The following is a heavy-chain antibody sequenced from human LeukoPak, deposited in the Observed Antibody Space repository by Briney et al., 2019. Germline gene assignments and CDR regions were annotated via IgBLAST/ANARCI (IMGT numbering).Heavy chain of an antibody. CDR3: GRGPAYHGDGPGF. V-gene: IGHV3-74*01. D-gene: IGHD3-10*01. CDR1: GFTFSTYW. J-gene: IGHJ4*02. CDR2: IKSDGSST. Sequence: GGSLRFSCAASGFTFSTYWMHWVRQAPGKGLVWVSRIKSDGSSTSYADSAKGRFTISRDNAKNTLYLQMNSLRAEDTAVYYCGRGPAYHGDGPGFWGQGTLVTVSS.